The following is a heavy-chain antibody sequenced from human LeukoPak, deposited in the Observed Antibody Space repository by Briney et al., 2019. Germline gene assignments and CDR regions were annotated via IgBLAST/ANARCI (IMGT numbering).Heavy chain of an antibody. D-gene: IGHD3-16*01. CDR3: ASPGGGPTKY. J-gene: IGHJ4*02. V-gene: IGHV4-39*01. CDR2: IYYSGST. Sequence: SETLSLTCTVSRSSISSGGYYWGWIRQPPGKGLEWIGSIYYSGSTYYNPSLKSRVTISVDTSKSQFSLKLSSVTAADTAVYYCASPGGGPTKYWGQGTLVTVSS. CDR1: RSSISSGGYY.